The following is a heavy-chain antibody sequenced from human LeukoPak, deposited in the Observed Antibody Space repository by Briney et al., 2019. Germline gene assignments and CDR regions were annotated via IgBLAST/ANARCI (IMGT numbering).Heavy chain of an antibody. CDR2: IYYSGST. Sequence: PSQTPSLTCTVSGGSISSGGYSWSWIRQHPGKGLEWIGYIYYSGSTYYNPSLKSRVTISVDTSKNQFSLKLSSVTAADTAVYYCARGYSGYDWDYFDYWGQGTLVTVSS. D-gene: IGHD5-12*01. CDR3: ARGYSGYDWDYFDY. CDR1: GGSISSGGYS. V-gene: IGHV4-31*03. J-gene: IGHJ4*02.